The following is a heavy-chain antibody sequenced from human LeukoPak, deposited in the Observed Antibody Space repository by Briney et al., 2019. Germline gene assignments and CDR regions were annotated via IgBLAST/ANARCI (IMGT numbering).Heavy chain of an antibody. D-gene: IGHD2-2*01. CDR3: ARDPPVVPAAMWFDP. Sequence: GGSLRLPCAASGFTFSSYIMNWVRQAPGKGLEWFSPISSSSSYIYYVDSVKGRFTISRDNAKNSLYLQMNSLRAEDTAVYYCARDPPVVPAAMWFDPWGQGTLVTVSS. CDR1: GFTFSSYI. V-gene: IGHV3-21*01. J-gene: IGHJ5*02. CDR2: ISSSSSYI.